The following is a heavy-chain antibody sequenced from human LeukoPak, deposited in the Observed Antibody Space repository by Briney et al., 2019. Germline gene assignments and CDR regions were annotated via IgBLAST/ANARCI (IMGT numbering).Heavy chain of an antibody. CDR3: ARDKEGYCSSTSCSRGDNWFDP. CDR1: GYTFTRYG. V-gene: IGHV1-18*01. J-gene: IGHJ5*02. Sequence: GASVKVSCKGSGYTFTRYGISWVRQAPGQGREWMGWISAYNGNTNDEQKRPGKGTMTTDKATSTAYMELRSLRSDDTAVYYCARDKEGYCSSTSCSRGDNWFDPWGRGTLVTVSS. D-gene: IGHD2-2*01. CDR2: ISAYNGNT.